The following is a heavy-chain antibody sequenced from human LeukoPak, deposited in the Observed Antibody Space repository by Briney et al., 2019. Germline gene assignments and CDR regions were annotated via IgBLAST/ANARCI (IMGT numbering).Heavy chain of an antibody. Sequence: GGSLRLSCAAPGFPFSTHSLNWVRQAPGKGLEWVSSISAGGDFVYYGDSVKGRFTMSRDNAKNSLHLQMDSLTAEDTAVYYCARETSSASYYYAMDVWGQGTTVTVSS. J-gene: IGHJ6*02. CDR2: ISAGGDFV. CDR1: GFPFSTHS. V-gene: IGHV3-21*01. D-gene: IGHD3-22*01. CDR3: ARETSSASYYYAMDV.